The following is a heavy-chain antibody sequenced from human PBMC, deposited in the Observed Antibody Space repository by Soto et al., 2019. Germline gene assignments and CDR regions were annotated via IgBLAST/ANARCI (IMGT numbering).Heavy chain of an antibody. Sequence: SETLSLTCTVSGGSISSGGYYWSWIRQHPGKGLEWIGYIYYSGSTYYNPSLKSRVTISVDTSKNQFSLKLSSVTAADTAVYYCARDSGYSGYVDYWGQGTLVTVSS. CDR2: IYYSGST. CDR1: GGSISSGGYY. J-gene: IGHJ4*02. V-gene: IGHV4-31*03. D-gene: IGHD5-12*01. CDR3: ARDSGYSGYVDY.